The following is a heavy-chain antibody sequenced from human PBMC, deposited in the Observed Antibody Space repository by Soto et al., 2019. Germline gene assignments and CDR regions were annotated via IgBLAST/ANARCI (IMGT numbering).Heavy chain of an antibody. CDR3: VRDSGAKLSSS. J-gene: IGHJ4*02. CDR2: IDPNSGVT. D-gene: IGHD6-13*01. CDR1: DYYFPGYN. V-gene: IGHV1-2*02. Sequence: SVTVSCKPYDYYFPGYNIHWVRQAPGQGLEWMGWIDPNSGVTNYAQKFQGRVTMTGDESARTSYMELRSPKSQDTAVYYCVRDSGAKLSSSWGQGTMGTV.